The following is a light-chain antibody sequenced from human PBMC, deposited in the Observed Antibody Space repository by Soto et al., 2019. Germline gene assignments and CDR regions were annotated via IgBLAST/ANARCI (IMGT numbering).Light chain of an antibody. J-gene: IGKJ4*01. CDR3: QQYGSSPLT. CDR2: GAS. Sequence: DIVLTQSPGTLSLSPGERATLYCRASQSVSSNHLAWYQQEPGQAPRLLIYGASSRATGIPDRFSGSGSGTDFTLTISRLEPEDFAVYYCQQYGSSPLTFGGGTKVDI. CDR1: QSVSSNH. V-gene: IGKV3-20*01.